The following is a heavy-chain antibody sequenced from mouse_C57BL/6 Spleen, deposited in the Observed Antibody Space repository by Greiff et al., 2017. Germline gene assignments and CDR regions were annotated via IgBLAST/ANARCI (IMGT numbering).Heavy chain of an antibody. Sequence: EVKVVESGGGLVQPGGSLKLSCAASGFTFSDYYMYWVRQTPEKRLEWVAYISNGGGSTYYPDTVKGRFTISRDNAKNTLYLQMSRLKSEDTAMYYCARHPPDVWGTGTTVTVSS. V-gene: IGHV5-12*01. CDR3: ARHPPDV. CDR2: ISNGGGST. CDR1: GFTFSDYY. J-gene: IGHJ1*03.